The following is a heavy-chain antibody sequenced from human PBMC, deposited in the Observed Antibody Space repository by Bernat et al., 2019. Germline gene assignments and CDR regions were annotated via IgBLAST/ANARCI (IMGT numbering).Heavy chain of an antibody. D-gene: IGHD6-19*01. Sequence: EVQLLESGGGLVQPGGSLRLSCAASGFTFSSYAMSWVRQAPGKGLEWVSAISGSGGSRYYAESVKGRFTISRDNSKNTLYLQMNSLRAEDTAVYYCAKRVRVAVAGYFDYWGQGTLVTVSS. J-gene: IGHJ4*02. CDR3: AKRVRVAVAGYFDY. CDR1: GFTFSSYA. V-gene: IGHV3-23*01. CDR2: ISGSGGSR.